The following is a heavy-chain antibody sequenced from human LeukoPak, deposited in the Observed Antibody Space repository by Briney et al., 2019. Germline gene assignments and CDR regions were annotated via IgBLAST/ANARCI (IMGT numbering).Heavy chain of an antibody. CDR2: ISGSGGST. Sequence: PGGSLRLSCAASGFTFSSYAMSWVRQAPGKGLEWVSAISGSGGSTYYADSVKGRFTISRDNSKNTLYLQMNSLRAEDTAVYYCAKDLSIFGVVIILNWFDPWGQGTLVTVSS. D-gene: IGHD3-3*01. J-gene: IGHJ5*02. CDR1: GFTFSSYA. V-gene: IGHV3-23*01. CDR3: AKDLSIFGVVIILNWFDP.